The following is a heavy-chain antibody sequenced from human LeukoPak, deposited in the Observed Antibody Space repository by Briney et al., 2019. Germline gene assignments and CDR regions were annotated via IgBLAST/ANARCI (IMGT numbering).Heavy chain of an antibody. CDR1: GYTFTGYF. Sequence: ASVKVSCKASGYTFTGYFMHWVRQAPGQGLEWVGWINPNSGGTKYAQKFQGRVTMTRDTSISTAYMELSSLRSDDSAVYYCARDPTPGAVIYYFDYWGQGTLVTVSS. V-gene: IGHV1-2*02. CDR3: ARDPTPGAVIYYFDY. J-gene: IGHJ4*02. D-gene: IGHD3-10*01. CDR2: INPNSGGT.